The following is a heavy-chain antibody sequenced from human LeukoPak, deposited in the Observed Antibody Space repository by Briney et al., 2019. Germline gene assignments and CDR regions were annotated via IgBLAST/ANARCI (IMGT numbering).Heavy chain of an antibody. V-gene: IGHV4-4*09. Sequence: SETLSLTCTVSGGSISSYYWSWIRQPPGKGLEWIGYIYTSGSTNYNPSLKSRVTISVDTSKNQFSLKLSSVTAADTAVYYCARTPWDYSSSDLRFDYWGQGTLVTVSS. CDR1: GGSISSYY. CDR3: ARTPWDYSSSDLRFDY. J-gene: IGHJ4*02. D-gene: IGHD6-6*01. CDR2: IYTSGST.